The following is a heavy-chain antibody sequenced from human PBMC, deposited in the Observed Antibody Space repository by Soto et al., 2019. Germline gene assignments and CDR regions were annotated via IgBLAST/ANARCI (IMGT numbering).Heavy chain of an antibody. CDR3: VRGWGWIHLAY. Sequence: QVQLVQSGAEVKKPGASVKVSCKASGYSFTTYVIGWVRQAPGQGLEWVGLINPYNGNTNYSQKLQDRVTMTTDTSSSTAYLELRSLRSDDTAVYYCVRGWGWIHLAYWGQGTLVTAS. CDR2: INPYNGNT. D-gene: IGHD5-18*01. CDR1: GYSFTTYV. J-gene: IGHJ4*02. V-gene: IGHV1-18*01.